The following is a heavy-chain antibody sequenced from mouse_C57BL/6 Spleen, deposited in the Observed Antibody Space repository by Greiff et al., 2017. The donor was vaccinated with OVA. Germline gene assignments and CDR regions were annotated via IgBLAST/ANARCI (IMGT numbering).Heavy chain of an antibody. J-gene: IGHJ3*01. Sequence: QVQLQQSGAELVKPGASVKMSCKASGYTFTSYWITWVKQRPGQGLEWIGDVYPGSGSTNYNEKFKSKATLTVDTSSSTAYMQLSSLTSEDSAVYYCARRGNYVGFAYWGQGTLVTVSA. CDR2: VYPGSGST. CDR3: ARRGNYVGFAY. D-gene: IGHD2-1*01. CDR1: GYTFTSYW. V-gene: IGHV1-55*01.